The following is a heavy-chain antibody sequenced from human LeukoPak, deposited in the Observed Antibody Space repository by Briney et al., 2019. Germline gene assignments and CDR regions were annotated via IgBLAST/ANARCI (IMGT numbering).Heavy chain of an antibody. Sequence: GASVKVSCKASGYTFTSYHINWVRQATGQGLQWMGWMNPNSGNTGYAQKFQGRVTITRNTSISTAYMELSSLRSEDTAVYYCARGLVYYDSSGYDAFDIWGQGTMVTVSS. CDR2: MNPNSGNT. D-gene: IGHD3-22*01. CDR3: ARGLVYYDSSGYDAFDI. V-gene: IGHV1-8*03. CDR1: GYTFTSYH. J-gene: IGHJ3*02.